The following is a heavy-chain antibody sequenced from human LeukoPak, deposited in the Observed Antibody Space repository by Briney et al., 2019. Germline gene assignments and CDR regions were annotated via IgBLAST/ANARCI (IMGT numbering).Heavy chain of an antibody. CDR1: GYTFTSYG. J-gene: IGHJ4*02. CDR2: INPSGGST. D-gene: IGHD3-9*01. Sequence: ASVKVSCKASGYTFTSYGISWVRQAPGQGLEWMGIINPSGGSTSYAQKFQGRVTMTTDTSTSTAYMELRSLRSDDTAVYYCARGDILTGYDYWGQGTLVTVSS. V-gene: IGHV1-18*01. CDR3: ARGDILTGYDY.